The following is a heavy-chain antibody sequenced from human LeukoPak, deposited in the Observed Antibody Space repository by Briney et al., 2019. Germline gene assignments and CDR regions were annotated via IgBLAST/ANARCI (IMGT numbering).Heavy chain of an antibody. CDR1: GGSISDASSITGSSAF. CDR2: INHSGST. Sequence: SETLSLTCSVSGGSISDASSITGSSAFWGWIRQAPGKGLEWIGEINHSGSTNYNPSLKSRVTISVDTSKNQFSLKLSSVTAADTAVYYCARAYYYGPPRIDYWGQGTLVTVSS. D-gene: IGHD3-10*01. V-gene: IGHV4-34*01. CDR3: ARAYYYGPPRIDY. J-gene: IGHJ4*02.